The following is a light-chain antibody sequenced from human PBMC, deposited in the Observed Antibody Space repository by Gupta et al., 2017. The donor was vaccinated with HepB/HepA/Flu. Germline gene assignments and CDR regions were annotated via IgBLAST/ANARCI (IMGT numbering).Light chain of an antibody. CDR1: QSVSSTY. CDR3: QLFRSSPPGYT. V-gene: IGKV3-20*01. J-gene: IGKJ2*01. CDR2: AAS. Sequence: EIVLTQSPGTLSLSAGERATLSCRASQSVSSTYLAWYQRKPGQAPRLLIYAASSRATGIPDRFSGGGSGTDFTLTISRLEPEDFAVYYCQLFRSSPPGYTFGQGTKVEIK.